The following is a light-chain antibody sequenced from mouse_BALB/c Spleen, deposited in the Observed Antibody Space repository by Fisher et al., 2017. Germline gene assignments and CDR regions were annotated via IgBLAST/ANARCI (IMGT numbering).Light chain of an antibody. J-gene: IGKJ2*01. CDR2: STS. Sequence: IVLTQTPAIMSASLGEEITLTCSASSSVSYMHWYQQKSGTSPKLWIYSTSNLASGVPARFSGSGSGTSYSLTISRMEAEDAATYYCQQRSSYPYTFGGGTKLEIK. V-gene: IGKV4-57*01. CDR1: SSVSY. CDR3: QQRSSYPYT.